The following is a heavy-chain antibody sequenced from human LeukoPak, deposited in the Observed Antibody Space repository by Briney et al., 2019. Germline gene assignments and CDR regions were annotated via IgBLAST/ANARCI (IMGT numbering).Heavy chain of an antibody. CDR1: GYTFTSYG. Sequence: GASVKVSCKASGYTFTSYGISWVRQAPGQGLEWMGRIIPILGIANYAQKFQGRVTITADKSTSTAYMELSSLRSEDTAVYYCARTCSGGSCYDNWFDPWGQGTLVTVSS. D-gene: IGHD2-15*01. J-gene: IGHJ5*02. V-gene: IGHV1-69*04. CDR3: ARTCSGGSCYDNWFDP. CDR2: IIPILGIA.